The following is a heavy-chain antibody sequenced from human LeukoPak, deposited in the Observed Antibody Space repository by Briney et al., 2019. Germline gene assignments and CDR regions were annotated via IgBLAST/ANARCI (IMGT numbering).Heavy chain of an antibody. CDR3: ARGDGDYGWFDP. CDR1: GVSISSDDYF. Sequence: SETLSLTCTVSGVSISSDDYFWGWIRQSPGKGLEWIASVSYSGTVYYNPSLESRVTISVDTSENHFSLKLSSVTAADTAVYYCARGDGDYGWFDPWGQGTLVTVSS. J-gene: IGHJ5*02. V-gene: IGHV4-39*07. D-gene: IGHD4-17*01. CDR2: VSYSGTV.